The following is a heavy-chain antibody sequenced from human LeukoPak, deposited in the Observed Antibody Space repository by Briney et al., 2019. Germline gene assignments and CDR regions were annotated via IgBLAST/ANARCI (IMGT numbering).Heavy chain of an antibody. Sequence: PSETLSLTCTVSGGSISSYYWSWIRQPPGKGLERIGYIYYSGSTNYNPSLKSRVTISVDTSKNQFSLKLSSVTAADTAVYYCARGRSSSSWYEFGYWGQGTLVTVSS. CDR2: IYYSGST. D-gene: IGHD6-13*01. V-gene: IGHV4-59*01. CDR3: ARGRSSSSWYEFGY. CDR1: GGSISSYY. J-gene: IGHJ4*02.